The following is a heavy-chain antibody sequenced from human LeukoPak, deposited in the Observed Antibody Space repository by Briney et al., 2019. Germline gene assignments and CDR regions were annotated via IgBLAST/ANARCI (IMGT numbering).Heavy chain of an antibody. Sequence: SETLSLTRAVYGGSFSGYYWSWIRQPPGKGLEWIGEINHSGSTNYNPSLKSRVTISVDTSKNQFSLKLSSVTAADTAVYYCARDSSGYGYWGQGTLVTVSS. CDR1: GGSFSGYY. J-gene: IGHJ4*02. V-gene: IGHV4-34*01. D-gene: IGHD6-19*01. CDR2: INHSGST. CDR3: ARDSSGYGY.